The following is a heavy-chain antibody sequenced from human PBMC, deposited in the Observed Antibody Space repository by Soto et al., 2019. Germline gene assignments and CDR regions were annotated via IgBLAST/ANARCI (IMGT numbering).Heavy chain of an antibody. CDR3: ARDKANRYFDPFDP. Sequence: PGGSLRLSCAASGFTFSSYSMNWVRQAPGKGLEWVSSISSSSSYIYYADSVKGRFTISRDNAKNSLYLQMNSLRAEDTAVYYCARDKANRYFDPFDPWGQGTLVTVSS. CDR1: GFTFSSYS. CDR2: ISSSSSYI. D-gene: IGHD3-9*01. V-gene: IGHV3-21*03. J-gene: IGHJ5*02.